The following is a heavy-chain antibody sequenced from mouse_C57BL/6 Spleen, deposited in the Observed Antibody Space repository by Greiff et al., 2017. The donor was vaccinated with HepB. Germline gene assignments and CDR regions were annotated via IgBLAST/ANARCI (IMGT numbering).Heavy chain of an antibody. D-gene: IGHD1-1*01. CDR1: GYAFSSSW. Sequence: QVQLKESGPELVKPGASVKISCKASGYAFSSSWMNWVKQRPGKGLEWIGRIYPGDGDTNYNGKFKGKATLTADKSSSTAYMQLSSLTSEDSAVYFCARRTVVGYYYAMDYWGQGTSVTVSS. CDR2: IYPGDGDT. V-gene: IGHV1-82*01. J-gene: IGHJ4*01. CDR3: ARRTVVGYYYAMDY.